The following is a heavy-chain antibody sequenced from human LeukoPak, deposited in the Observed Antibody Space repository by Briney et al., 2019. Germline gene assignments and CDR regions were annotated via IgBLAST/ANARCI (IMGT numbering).Heavy chain of an antibody. V-gene: IGHV1-69*05. CDR2: IIPIFGTA. J-gene: IGHJ4*02. CDR1: GATFSSYY. CDR3: ARGIILYGDYTSFDY. D-gene: IGHD4-17*01. Sequence: SVKVSCKASGATFSSYYMSWVRQAPGQGLEWMGRIIPIFGTANYAQKFQGRVTITTDESTSTAYMELSSLRSEDRAVYYCARGIILYGDYTSFDYWGQGTLVTVSS.